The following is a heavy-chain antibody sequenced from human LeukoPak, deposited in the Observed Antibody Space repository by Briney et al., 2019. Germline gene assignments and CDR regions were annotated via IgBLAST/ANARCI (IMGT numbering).Heavy chain of an antibody. CDR1: GFTFSSYA. CDR3: AKDLWYYYDSSGYYMFDY. V-gene: IGHV3-64*01. D-gene: IGHD3-22*01. Sequence: GGSLRLSCAASGFTFSSYAMHWVRQAPGKGLEYVSAISSNGGSTYYANSVKGRFTISRDNSKNTLYLQMGSLRAEDTAVYYCAKDLWYYYDSSGYYMFDYWGQGTLVTVSS. J-gene: IGHJ4*02. CDR2: ISSNGGST.